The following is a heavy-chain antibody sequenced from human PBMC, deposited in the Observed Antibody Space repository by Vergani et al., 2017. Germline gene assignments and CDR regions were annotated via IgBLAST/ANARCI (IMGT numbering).Heavy chain of an antibody. CDR3: AKDKGPNSSGFRFDP. V-gene: IGHV3-9*01. D-gene: IGHD6-19*01. CDR1: GFTFDDYA. CDR2: ISWNSGSI. Sequence: EVQLVESGGGLLQPGRSLRLSCAASGFTFDDYAMHWVRQAPGKGLEWVSGISWNSGSIGYADSVKGRFTISRDNAKNSLYLQMNSLRAEDTALYYCAKDKGPNSSGFRFDPWGQGTLVTVSS. J-gene: IGHJ5*02.